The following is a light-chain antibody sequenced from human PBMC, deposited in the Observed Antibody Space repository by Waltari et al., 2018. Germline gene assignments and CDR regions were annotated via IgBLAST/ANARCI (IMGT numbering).Light chain of an antibody. CDR3: YSYAGSYTWV. J-gene: IGLJ2*01. CDR1: SSDVGTYNL. Sequence: QSALTQPAPVSGSPAQSLTISCTRTSSDVGTYNLVSRYQQHPGKAPRLVIYEGSNRPSGVSNRFSGSQSGNTASLTISRLQAEDEADYYCYSYAGSYTWVFGGGTKLTVL. V-gene: IGLV2-23*01. CDR2: EGS.